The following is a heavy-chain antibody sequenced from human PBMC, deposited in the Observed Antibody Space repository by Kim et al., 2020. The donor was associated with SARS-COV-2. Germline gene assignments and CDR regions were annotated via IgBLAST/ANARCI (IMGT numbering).Heavy chain of an antibody. CDR3: ARDYGEDY. CDR2: ISGSGGTT. CDR1: GFTFSNYA. V-gene: IGHV3-23*01. Sequence: GGSLRLSCAASGFTFSNYAMTWVRQAPGKGLEWGSVISGSGGTTYYADSVKGRFTISRDNSKNTLYLQMNSLRAEDAAVYYCARDYGEDYWGQGTLVTVSS. J-gene: IGHJ4*02. D-gene: IGHD4-17*01.